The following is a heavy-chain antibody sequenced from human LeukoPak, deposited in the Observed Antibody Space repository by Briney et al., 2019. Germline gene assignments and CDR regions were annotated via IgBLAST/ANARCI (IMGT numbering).Heavy chain of an antibody. V-gene: IGHV4-39*01. J-gene: IGHJ4*02. CDR3: ASEPTSGYKRFPPEY. CDR1: GGSISSSSYY. CDR2: IYYSGST. D-gene: IGHD5-12*01. Sequence: PSETLSLTCTVSGGSISSSSYYWGWIRQPPGKGLEWIGSIYYSGSTYYNPSLKSRVTISVDTSKNQFSLKLSSVTAADTAVYYCASEPTSGYKRFPPEYWGQGTLVTVSS.